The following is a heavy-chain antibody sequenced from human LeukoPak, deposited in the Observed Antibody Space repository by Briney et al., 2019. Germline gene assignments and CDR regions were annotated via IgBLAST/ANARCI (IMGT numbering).Heavy chain of an antibody. CDR1: GFTFDDYG. CDR2: INWNGGST. Sequence: PGGSLRLSCAASGFTFDDYGMSWVRQAPGKGLEWFSGINWNGGSTGYADSVKGRFTISRDNAKNSLYLQMNSLRAEDTALYYCASGLIAAAGTAGCWGQGTLVTVSS. V-gene: IGHV3-20*04. D-gene: IGHD6-13*01. CDR3: ASGLIAAAGTAGC. J-gene: IGHJ4*02.